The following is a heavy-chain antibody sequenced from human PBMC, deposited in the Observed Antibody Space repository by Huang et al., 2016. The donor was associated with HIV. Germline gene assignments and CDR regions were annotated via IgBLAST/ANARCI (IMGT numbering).Heavy chain of an antibody. Sequence: EAQLVQSGAEVKTPGESLKISCKGSGYLFTAYWIAWVRQMPGKGLELIWIIYPNDLDTRYSQPFRGQVTISGDTSISPDYLQWSSLKASDTAMYHCARALVTDDAFDIWGQGTMVTVSS. CDR2: IYPNDLDT. J-gene: IGHJ3*02. CDR3: ARALVTDDAFDI. V-gene: IGHV5-51*03. D-gene: IGHD2-21*02. CDR1: GYLFTAYW.